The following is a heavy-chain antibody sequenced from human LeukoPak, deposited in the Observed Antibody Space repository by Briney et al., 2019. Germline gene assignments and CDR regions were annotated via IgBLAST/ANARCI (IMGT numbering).Heavy chain of an antibody. Sequence: PGGSLRLSCAASGFTFRSYAMSWVRQSPGKGLEWVSTISGRGGLTYYADAVKGRFTISRDSSKLYLQMSTLRAEDTAVYYCARSFYYSDSSDYYYVFGYWGQGTLVTVSS. D-gene: IGHD3-22*01. V-gene: IGHV3-23*01. CDR3: ARSFYYSDSSDYYYVFGY. J-gene: IGHJ4*02. CDR1: GFTFRSYA. CDR2: ISGRGGLT.